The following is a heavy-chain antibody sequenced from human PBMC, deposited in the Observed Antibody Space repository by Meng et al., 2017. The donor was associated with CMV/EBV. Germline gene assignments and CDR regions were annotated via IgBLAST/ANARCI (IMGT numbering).Heavy chain of an antibody. CDR3: ARGLTMVRGVMPGH. CDR1: GGSISSSSYY. V-gene: IGHV4-39*07. D-gene: IGHD3-10*01. J-gene: IGHJ4*02. CDR2: IYYSGST. Sequence: GSLRLSCTVSGGSISSSSYYWGWIRQPPGKGLEWIGSIYYSGSTYYNPSLKSRVTISVDTSKNQFSLKLSSVTAADTAAYYCARGLTMVRGVMPGHWGQGTLVTVS.